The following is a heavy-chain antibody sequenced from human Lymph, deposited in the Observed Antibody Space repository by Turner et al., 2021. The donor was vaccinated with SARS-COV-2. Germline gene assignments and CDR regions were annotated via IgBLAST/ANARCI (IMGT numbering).Heavy chain of an antibody. Sequence: EVQLLESGGGLVQPGGSLRLSCAASGFTFNNYAMSWVRQAPGKGLEWVSTSSGSGGSTYYADSVKGRFIISRDNSKNTLYLQMNSLRAEDTAVYYCANLYPTVSWEFPYGMDVWGQGTTVTVSS. V-gene: IGHV3-23*01. CDR2: SSGSGGST. CDR3: ANLYPTVSWEFPYGMDV. CDR1: GFTFNNYA. J-gene: IGHJ6*02. D-gene: IGHD3-16*01.